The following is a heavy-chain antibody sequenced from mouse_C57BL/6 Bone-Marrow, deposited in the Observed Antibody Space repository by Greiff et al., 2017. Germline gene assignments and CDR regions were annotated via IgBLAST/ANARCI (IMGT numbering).Heavy chain of an antibody. CDR1: GFTFSDYG. V-gene: IGHV5-15*01. Sequence: EVQRVESGGGLVQPGGSLKLSCAASGFTFSDYGMAWVRQAPRKGPEWVAFISNLAYSIYYADTVTGRFTISRENAKNTLYLERSSLRSEDTAMYYCARQGLWYAMDYWGQGTSVTVSS. D-gene: IGHD1-1*02. J-gene: IGHJ4*01. CDR3: ARQGLWYAMDY. CDR2: ISNLAYSI.